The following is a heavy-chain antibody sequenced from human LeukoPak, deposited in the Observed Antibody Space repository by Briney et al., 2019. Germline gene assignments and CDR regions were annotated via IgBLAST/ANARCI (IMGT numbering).Heavy chain of an antibody. J-gene: IGHJ6*03. V-gene: IGHV3-11*04. CDR3: ARDPLDFDFWSGSKYYYMDV. Sequence: GGSLRLSCAASGFTFSDYYMSWIRQAPGKGLEGVSYISSSGSTIYYADSVKGRFTISRDNAKNSLYLQMNCLRAADTAVYYCARDPLDFDFWSGSKYYYMDVWGKGTTVTVSS. D-gene: IGHD3-3*01. CDR1: GFTFSDYY. CDR2: ISSSGSTI.